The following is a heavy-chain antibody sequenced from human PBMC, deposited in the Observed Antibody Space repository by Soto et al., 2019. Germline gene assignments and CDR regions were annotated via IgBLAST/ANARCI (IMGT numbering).Heavy chain of an antibody. CDR1: GYSFTSYW. CDR2: IYPGDSDT. D-gene: IGHD2-2*01. CDR3: ARHLGYCSSTSCPGEAFDI. J-gene: IGHJ3*02. V-gene: IGHV5-51*01. Sequence: GESLKISCKGSGYSFTSYWIGWVRQMPGKGLEWMGIIYPGDSDTRYSPSFQGQVTISADKSISTAYLQWSSLKASDTAMYYCARHLGYCSSTSCPGEAFDIWGQGTMVTVSS.